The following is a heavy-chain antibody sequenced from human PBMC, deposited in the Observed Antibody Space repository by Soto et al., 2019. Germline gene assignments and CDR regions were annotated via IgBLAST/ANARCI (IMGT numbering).Heavy chain of an antibody. CDR2: ISAYNGKT. J-gene: IGHJ4*02. CDR1: YTLTSYG. CDR3: ARDSELYSSSLPPDS. D-gene: IGHD6-13*01. V-gene: IGHV1-18*01. Sequence: YTLTSYGISWVRQAPGQGLEWMEWISAYNGKTNYTQKLQGRVTMTTDTSTSTAYMELRSLRSDDTSVYYCARDSELYSSSLPPDSWGQGTLVTVSS.